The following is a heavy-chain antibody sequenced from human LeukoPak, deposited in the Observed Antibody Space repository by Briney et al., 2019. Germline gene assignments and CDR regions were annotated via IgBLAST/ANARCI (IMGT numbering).Heavy chain of an antibody. CDR1: GFTFDDYA. D-gene: IGHD3-22*01. J-gene: IGHJ6*02. V-gene: IGHV3-9*01. Sequence: GGSLRLSCAASGFTFDDYAMHLVRQAPGKGLEWVSGISWNSGSIGYADSVKGRFTISRDNAKNSLYLQMNSLRAEDTALYYCAKSLGYTMIVPGVDVWGQGTTVTVSS. CDR2: ISWNSGSI. CDR3: AKSLGYTMIVPGVDV.